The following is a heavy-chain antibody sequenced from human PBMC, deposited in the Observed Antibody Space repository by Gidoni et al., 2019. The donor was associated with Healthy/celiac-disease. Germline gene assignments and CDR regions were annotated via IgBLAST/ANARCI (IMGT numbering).Heavy chain of an antibody. Sequence: PPGTRSLPYAVHAGPLCGYYSRWLRQPPGKGLEWLGESHHSESTNYNPALKSRDTILVDTSKNQFSLKVTCVTDADTDVYYCARGAPSSYCSTVYFDYWGQGTLVTVSS. CDR3: ARGAPSSYCSTVYFDY. CDR2: SHHSEST. D-gene: IGHD5-18*01. J-gene: IGHJ4*02. V-gene: IGHV4-34*01. CDR1: AGPLCGYY.